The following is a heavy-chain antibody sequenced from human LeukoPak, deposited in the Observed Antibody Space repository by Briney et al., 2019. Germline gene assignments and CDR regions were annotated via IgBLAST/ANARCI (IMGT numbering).Heavy chain of an antibody. CDR3: ARDSSGWYHWFDP. J-gene: IGHJ5*02. Sequence: AGGSLRLSCAASGFTFSSYSMNWVRQAPGKGLEWVSYISSSSSTIYYADFVKGRFTISRDNAKNSLYLQMNSLRVEDTAVYYCARDSSGWYHWFDPWGQGTLVTVSS. CDR2: ISSSSSTI. CDR1: GFTFSSYS. V-gene: IGHV3-48*01. D-gene: IGHD6-19*01.